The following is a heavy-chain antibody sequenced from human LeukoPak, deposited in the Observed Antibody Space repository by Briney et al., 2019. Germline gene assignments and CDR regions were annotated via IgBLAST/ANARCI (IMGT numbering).Heavy chain of an antibody. J-gene: IGHJ4*02. Sequence: GGSLRLSCAASGFTFSRDSMNWVRQAPGKGLEWISYISYDSAIKYYAGSVRGRFTISRDNAKNSLYLQMHSLSAEDTAVYYCVRDNPRCCGVVPANIDDYWGQGTLVTVSS. CDR1: GFTFSRDS. CDR2: ISYDSAIK. CDR3: VRDNPRCCGVVPANIDDY. D-gene: IGHD2-15*01. V-gene: IGHV3-48*01.